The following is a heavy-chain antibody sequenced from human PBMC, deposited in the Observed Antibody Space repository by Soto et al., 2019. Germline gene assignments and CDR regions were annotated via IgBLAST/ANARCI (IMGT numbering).Heavy chain of an antibody. Sequence: EVQLLESGGGLVQPGGSLRLSCAASGFTFSSYAMSWVRQAPGKGLEWVSAISGSAATTFYADSVKGRLTVSRDNSKNTLYLQMNSLRAEDTAVYYCARGPRYCSGYSCDYYMDVWGKGTTVTVSS. CDR1: GFTFSSYA. CDR3: ARGPRYCSGYSCDYYMDV. V-gene: IGHV3-23*01. D-gene: IGHD2-15*01. J-gene: IGHJ6*03. CDR2: ISGSAATT.